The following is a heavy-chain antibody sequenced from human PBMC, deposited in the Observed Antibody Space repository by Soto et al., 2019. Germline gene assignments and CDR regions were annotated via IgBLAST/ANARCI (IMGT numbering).Heavy chain of an antibody. V-gene: IGHV5-51*01. CDR3: AGGGVRGVITRTRDYYGMDV. CDR1: GYSFSSYW. D-gene: IGHD3-10*01. J-gene: IGHJ6*02. CDR2: IYPGDSDT. Sequence: GEXLKISCKGSGYSFSSYWIGWVRQMPGKVLEWMGIIYPGDSDTRYSPSFQGQVTISADKSISTAYLQWSSLKASDTAMYYCAGGGVRGVITRTRDYYGMDVWGQGTTVTVSS.